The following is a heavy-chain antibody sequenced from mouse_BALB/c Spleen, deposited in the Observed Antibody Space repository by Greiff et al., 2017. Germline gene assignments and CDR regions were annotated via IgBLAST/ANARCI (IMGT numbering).Heavy chain of an antibody. V-gene: IGHV1S81*02. CDR3: TRSSYGNLDY. J-gene: IGHJ2*01. D-gene: IGHD2-10*01. CDR2: INPSNGGT. Sequence: VQLQQPGAELVKPGASVKLSCKASGYTFTSYYMYWVKQRPGQGLEWIGGINPSNGGTNFTEKFKSRATLTVDKSSSTAYMQLSSLTSEDSAVYYCTRSSYGNLDYWGQGTTLTVSS. CDR1: GYTFTSYY.